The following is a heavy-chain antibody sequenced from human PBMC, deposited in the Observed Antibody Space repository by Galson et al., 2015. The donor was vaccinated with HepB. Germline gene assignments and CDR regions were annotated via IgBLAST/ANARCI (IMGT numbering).Heavy chain of an antibody. CDR3: VKGYSGSHLTAFHI. J-gene: IGHJ3*02. CDR2: ISNSGGGT. V-gene: IGHV3-64D*06. CDR1: GFNFNSYT. Sequence: SLRLSCAASGFNFNSYTMHWVRQAPGKGLEYASAISNSGGGTYYADSVKGRFTISRDNSKNTLFLQVSSLRTEDTAVFYCVKGYSGSHLTAFHIWGQGTMVTVSS. D-gene: IGHD1-26*01.